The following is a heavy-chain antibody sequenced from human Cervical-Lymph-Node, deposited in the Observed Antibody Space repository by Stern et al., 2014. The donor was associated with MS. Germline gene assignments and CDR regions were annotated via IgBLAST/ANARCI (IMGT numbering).Heavy chain of an antibody. V-gene: IGHV5-51*03. J-gene: IGHJ6*02. CDR1: GYTFTNNW. CDR2: IYPDDSDI. CDR3: ARPPPRRKWDDPNYGMDV. Sequence: EVQLVESGAEVKKPGESLKISCKGSGYTFTNNWIAWVRQMPGKGLEWMGIIYPDDSDIRYSPSLQGQVTISADKSISTPSLQWSSLKAADGAVYYWARPPPRRKWDDPNYGMDVWGQGTTVTVSS. D-gene: IGHD1-1*01.